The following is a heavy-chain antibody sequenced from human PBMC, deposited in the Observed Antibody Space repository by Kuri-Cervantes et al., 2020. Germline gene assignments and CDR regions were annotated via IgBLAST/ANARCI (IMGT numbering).Heavy chain of an antibody. CDR1: GYTFTGYY. J-gene: IGHJ6*02. V-gene: IGHV1-8*02. Sequence: ASVKVSCKASGYTFTGYYMHWVRQAPGQGLEWMGWMNPNSGNTGYAQKFQGRVTMTRNTSISTAYMELSSLRSEGTAVYYCAVSLRFLEWLDYYYYGMDVWGQGTTVTVSS. CDR3: AVSLRFLEWLDYYYYGMDV. D-gene: IGHD3-3*01. CDR2: MNPNSGNT.